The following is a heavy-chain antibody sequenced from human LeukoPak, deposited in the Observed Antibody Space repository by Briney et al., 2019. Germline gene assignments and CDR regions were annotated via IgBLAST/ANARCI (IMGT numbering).Heavy chain of an antibody. CDR2: ISSSSSYT. J-gene: IGHJ4*02. D-gene: IGHD5-12*01. Sequence: GGSLRLSCAASGFAFRDYYMSWIREAPGKGLEGVSYISSSSSYTNYADSAKGRFTISRDNANNSLYLQMNSLRAEDTAAYYCARDYSGYDQKDYWGQGTLVTVSS. V-gene: IGHV3-11*06. CDR3: ARDYSGYDQKDY. CDR1: GFAFRDYY.